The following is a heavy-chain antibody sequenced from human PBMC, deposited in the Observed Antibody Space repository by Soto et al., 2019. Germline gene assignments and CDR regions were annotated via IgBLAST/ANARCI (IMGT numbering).Heavy chain of an antibody. V-gene: IGHV3-23*01. CDR3: AKDSNKYSSSLRGRYFDY. CDR2: IGSSDI. J-gene: IGHJ4*02. Sequence: GGSLRLSCAATGFNFNIHAMSWVRQAPGKGLEWVSTIGSSDIYYADSVKGRFTISRDNSKNILFLQMNSLRAGDTAVYYCAKDSNKYSSSLRGRYFDYWGQGIGVTVSS. D-gene: IGHD4-4*01. CDR1: GFNFNIHA.